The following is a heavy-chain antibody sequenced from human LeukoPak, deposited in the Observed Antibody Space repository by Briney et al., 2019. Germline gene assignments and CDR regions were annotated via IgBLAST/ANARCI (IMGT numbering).Heavy chain of an antibody. Sequence: GGSLTLSCAASGFTFSSYEMNWVRQAPGKGLEWVSYISSSGSTIYYADSVKGRFTISRDNARNSLYLQMNSMRAEDTAVYYCARDEYYYGSGSYYNVREAHYYGMDVWGQGTTVTVSS. CDR2: ISSSGSTI. J-gene: IGHJ6*02. V-gene: IGHV3-48*03. CDR1: GFTFSSYE. CDR3: ARDEYYYGSGSYYNVREAHYYGMDV. D-gene: IGHD3-10*01.